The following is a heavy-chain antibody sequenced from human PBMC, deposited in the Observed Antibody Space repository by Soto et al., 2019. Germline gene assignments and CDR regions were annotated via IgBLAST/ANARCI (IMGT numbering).Heavy chain of an antibody. J-gene: IGHJ5*02. CDR2: INSGNGNT. CDR3: ARSTYYDFWSGYLDNWFDP. V-gene: IGHV1-3*01. Sequence: QVPLVQSGAEVKKPGASVKVSCKASGYTFTAYPVHWVRQAPGQRLEWMGWINSGNGNTKYSQKFQGRVTITRDTSASTAYMELSSLRSEDTAVYYCARSTYYDFWSGYLDNWFDPWGQGTLVTVSS. D-gene: IGHD3-3*01. CDR1: GYTFTAYP.